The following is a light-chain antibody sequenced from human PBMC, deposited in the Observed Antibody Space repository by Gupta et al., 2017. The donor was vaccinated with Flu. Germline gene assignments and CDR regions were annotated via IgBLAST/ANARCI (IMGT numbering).Light chain of an antibody. CDR3: QQLNSDPLT. CDR1: QGISSY. Sequence: DIQLTQSPSFLSASVGDRVTITCRASQGISSYLAWYQQKPGKAPKLIYAASTLQSGVPSRFSGSGSGTEFTLTISSLQPEDFATYYCQQLNSDPLTFGGGTKVEIK. V-gene: IGKV1-9*01. CDR2: AAS. J-gene: IGKJ4*01.